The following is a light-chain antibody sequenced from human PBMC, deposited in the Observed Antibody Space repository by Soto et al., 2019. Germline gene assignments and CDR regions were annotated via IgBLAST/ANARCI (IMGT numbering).Light chain of an antibody. CDR3: QQYGSLSWT. J-gene: IGKJ1*01. Sequence: EIVLTQSPGTLSLSPGERATLSCRASQSVGSNYLAWYQQKPGQAPRMLIFGASDRATGIPDRFSGSGSGTDFTLTISRLEPEDFAVYYCQQYGSLSWTFGQGTKVEIK. V-gene: IGKV3-20*01. CDR1: QSVGSNY. CDR2: GAS.